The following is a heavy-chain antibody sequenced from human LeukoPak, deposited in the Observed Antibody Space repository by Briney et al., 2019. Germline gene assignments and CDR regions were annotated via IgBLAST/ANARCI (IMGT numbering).Heavy chain of an antibody. Sequence: GGSLRLSCAASGFTFSSYWMHWVRQAPGKGLVWVSRINSDGSSTSYADSVKGRFTISRDNAKNTPYLQMNSLRAEDTAVYYCARRRLGYGAFDIWGQGTMVTVSS. D-gene: IGHD2-15*01. V-gene: IGHV3-74*01. J-gene: IGHJ3*02. CDR3: ARRRLGYGAFDI. CDR2: INSDGSST. CDR1: GFTFSSYW.